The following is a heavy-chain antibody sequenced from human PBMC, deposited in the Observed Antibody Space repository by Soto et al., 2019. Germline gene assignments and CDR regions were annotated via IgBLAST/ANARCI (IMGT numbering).Heavy chain of an antibody. V-gene: IGHV3-33*01. CDR1: GFTFSSYG. J-gene: IGHJ6*02. CDR2: IWYDGSNK. D-gene: IGHD3-3*01. CDR3: ARDPLYYDFWSGYYEPYYGMDV. Sequence: GSLRLSCAASGFTFSSYGMHWVRQAPGKGLEWVAVIWYDGSNKYYADSVKGRFTISRDNSKNTLYLQMNSLRAEDTAVYYCARDPLYYDFWSGYYEPYYGMDVWGQGTTVTVSS.